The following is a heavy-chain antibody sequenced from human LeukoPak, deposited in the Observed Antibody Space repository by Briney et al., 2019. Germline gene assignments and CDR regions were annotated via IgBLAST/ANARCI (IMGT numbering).Heavy chain of an antibody. V-gene: IGHV3-23*01. D-gene: IGHD3-16*01. J-gene: IGHJ4*02. CDR3: AKDLGRVMYDY. CDR1: GFTFSTYG. CDR2: ISGSGSST. Sequence: GGSLRLSCAASGFTFSTYGMSWVRHAPGKGLEWVSTISGSGSSTNYADSVKGRFTVSRDNSKNTLYLQMNSLRAEDTAVYYCAKDLGRVMYDYWGQGTLVTVSS.